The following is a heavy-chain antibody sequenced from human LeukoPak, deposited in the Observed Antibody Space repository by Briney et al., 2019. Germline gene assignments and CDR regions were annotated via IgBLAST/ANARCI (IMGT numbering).Heavy chain of an antibody. CDR1: GYTFTSYG. CDR2: ISAYNGNT. J-gene: IGHJ4*02. D-gene: IGHD3-10*01. V-gene: IGHV1-18*01. CDR3: ARDRGSITMVRGVINPLFDY. Sequence: APVKVSCKASGYTFTSYGISWVRQAPGQGLEWMGWISAYNGNTNYAQKLQGRVTMTTDTSTSTAYMELRSLRSDDTAVYYCARDRGSITMVRGVINPLFDYWGQGTLVAVSS.